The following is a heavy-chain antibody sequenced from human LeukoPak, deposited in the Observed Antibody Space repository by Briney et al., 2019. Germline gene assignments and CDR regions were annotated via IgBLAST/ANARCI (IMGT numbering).Heavy chain of an antibody. CDR1: GGSIGSYY. Sequence: PETLSLTCSVSGGSIGSYYWSWIRQPPGKGLEWIGYIYYSGSTNYNPSLKSRVTISVDTSKNQFSLKLSSVTAADTAAYYCARVSYGTGGIDYWGQGTLVTVSS. CDR2: IYYSGST. V-gene: IGHV4-59*12. CDR3: ARVSYGTGGIDY. J-gene: IGHJ4*02. D-gene: IGHD5-18*01.